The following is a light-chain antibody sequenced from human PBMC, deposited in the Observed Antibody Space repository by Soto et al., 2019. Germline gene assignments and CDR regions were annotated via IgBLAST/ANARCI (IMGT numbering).Light chain of an antibody. CDR3: QQSLTMPIT. V-gene: IGKV1-39*01. CDR1: QSISRN. CDR2: AAS. Sequence: DIQRTQSPCSLSASVVDRVTRTCRTNQSISRNLNWYQYKPGKAPKLVIYAASSLQSGVPSRYSGSGFGTEFTLAISSLQPEDFGTYYCQQSLTMPITFGHGTRLEIK. J-gene: IGKJ5*01.